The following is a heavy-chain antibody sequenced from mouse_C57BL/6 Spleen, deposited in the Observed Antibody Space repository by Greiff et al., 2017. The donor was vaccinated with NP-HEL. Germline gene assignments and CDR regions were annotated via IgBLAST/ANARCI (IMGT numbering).Heavy chain of an antibody. CDR1: GYTFTGYW. D-gene: IGHD3-2*02. CDR3: ARQLRLRTVYAMDY. Sequence: QVQLKESGAELMKPGASVKLSCKATGYTFTGYWIEWVKQRPGHGLEWIGEILPGSGSTTYNEKFKGKATFTADTSSNTAYMQLSSLTTEDAAIYYCARQLRLRTVYAMDYWGQGTSVTVSS. J-gene: IGHJ4*01. CDR2: ILPGSGST. V-gene: IGHV1-9*01.